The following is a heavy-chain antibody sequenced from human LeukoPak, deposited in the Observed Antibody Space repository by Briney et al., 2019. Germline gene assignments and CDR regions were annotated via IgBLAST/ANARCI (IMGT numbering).Heavy chain of an antibody. D-gene: IGHD3-9*01. CDR2: ISGSGVTT. Sequence: AGGSVTLPCAASGFPFTSYAMTWVPQAPGKGLEGVSDISGSGVTTYFADSVKGRFTISRDNSKNTLYLQMNSLRAEDTAVYYCAKNVREADWYYYYMDVWGKGTTVTVSS. J-gene: IGHJ6*03. CDR3: AKNVREADWYYYYMDV. CDR1: GFPFTSYA. V-gene: IGHV3-23*01.